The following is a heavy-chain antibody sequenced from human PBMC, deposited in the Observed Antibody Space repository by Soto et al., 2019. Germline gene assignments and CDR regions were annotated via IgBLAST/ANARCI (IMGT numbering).Heavy chain of an antibody. CDR3: VVEDLGMEV. Sequence: GGSLRLSCAASGFTVSTNYRAWVRQTPGKGLEWVSIIYSNGNTYYADSVKGRFTISRDNSKNTLYLQMNSLRVDDTAVYYCVVEDLGMEVWGQGTTVTVSS. D-gene: IGHD2-15*01. V-gene: IGHV3-53*01. J-gene: IGHJ6*02. CDR1: GFTVSTNY. CDR2: IYSNGNT.